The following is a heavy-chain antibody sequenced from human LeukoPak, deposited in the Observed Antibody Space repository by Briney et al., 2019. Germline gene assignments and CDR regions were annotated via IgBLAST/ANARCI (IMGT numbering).Heavy chain of an antibody. V-gene: IGHV1-18*01. CDR1: GYAFTSHP. D-gene: IGHD3-10*01. CDR3: ARDGGSGSYQDY. J-gene: IGHJ4*02. Sequence: ASVKVSCKASGYAFTSHPINWVRQAPGQGLEWLGWISAYNGNTNYAEKLQGRVTMTTDTSTSTAYMELRSLISDDTAVYYCARDGGSGSYQDYWGQGTLVTVSS. CDR2: ISAYNGNT.